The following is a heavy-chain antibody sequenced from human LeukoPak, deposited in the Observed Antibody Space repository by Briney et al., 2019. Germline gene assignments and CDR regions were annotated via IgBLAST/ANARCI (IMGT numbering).Heavy chain of an antibody. J-gene: IGHJ4*02. D-gene: IGHD3-22*01. V-gene: IGHV3-74*01. CDR2: INSDGSST. Sequence: GGSLRLSCVASGFTFSSYWMHWVRQAPGKGLAWVSRINSDGSSTYYADSVKGRFTTSRDNAKNTLYLQMNSLRADDTAVYYCARMAGGYYDSSGLDYWGQGTLVPVSS. CDR1: GFTFSSYW. CDR3: ARMAGGYYDSSGLDY.